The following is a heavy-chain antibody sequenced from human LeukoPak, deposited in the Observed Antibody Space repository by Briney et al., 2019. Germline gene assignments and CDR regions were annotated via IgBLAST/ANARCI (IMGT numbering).Heavy chain of an antibody. Sequence: PSETLSLTCTVSGGSINSYYWSWIRQPPGKGLEWIGEINHSGSTNYNPSLKSRVTISVDTSKNQFSLRLSSVTAADTAVYYCARGLGDYYDSSGAVNWGQGTLVTVSS. D-gene: IGHD3-22*01. CDR1: GGSINSYY. CDR2: INHSGST. CDR3: ARGLGDYYDSSGAVN. J-gene: IGHJ4*02. V-gene: IGHV4-34*01.